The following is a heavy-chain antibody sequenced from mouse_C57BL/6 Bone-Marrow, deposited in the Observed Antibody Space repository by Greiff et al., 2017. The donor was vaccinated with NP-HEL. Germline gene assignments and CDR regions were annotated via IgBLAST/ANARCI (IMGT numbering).Heavy chain of an antibody. CDR3: VRGDSSGYERDGFAY. CDR2: IRSKSSNYAT. D-gene: IGHD3-2*02. CDR1: GFTFNTYA. Sequence: EVHLVESGGGLVQPKGSLKLSCAASGFTFNTYAMHWVRQAPGKGLEWVARIRSKSSNYATYYADSVKDRFTISRDDSQSMLYLQMNNLKTEDTAMYYCVRGDSSGYERDGFAYWGQGTLVTVSA. V-gene: IGHV10-3*01. J-gene: IGHJ3*01.